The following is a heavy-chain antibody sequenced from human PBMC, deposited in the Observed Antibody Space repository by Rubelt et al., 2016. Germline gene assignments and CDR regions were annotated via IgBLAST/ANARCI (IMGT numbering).Heavy chain of an antibody. V-gene: IGHV3-33*08. CDR2: IWHDGTNI. J-gene: IGHJ4*02. CDR3: ARVDSGWKLFDY. D-gene: IGHD6-19*01. CDR1: GFTFSCSA. Sequence: VQLLESGGDLVQPGGSLRLSCAASGFTFSCSAMSWVRQAPGKGLEWVAVIWHDGTNIYYADSVKGRFTISRDNFKNTLYLQMNSLRAEDTAVYYCARVDSGWKLFDYWGQGTLVTVSS.